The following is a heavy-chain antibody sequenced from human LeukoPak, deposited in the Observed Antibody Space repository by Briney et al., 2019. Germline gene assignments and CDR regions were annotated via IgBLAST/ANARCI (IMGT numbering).Heavy chain of an antibody. CDR1: GFTFSNYN. D-gene: IGHD3-10*02. Sequence: GGSLRLSCAASGFTFSNYNMNWVRQAPGKGLEWISYISTSSSTIYYADSVKGRFTISRDNAKNSLFLKTDTLRGDDTGIYYCARDPNVLGITPYYFDFWGQGTLVTVSS. V-gene: IGHV3-48*04. J-gene: IGHJ4*02. CDR3: ARDPNVLGITPYYFDF. CDR2: ISTSSSTI.